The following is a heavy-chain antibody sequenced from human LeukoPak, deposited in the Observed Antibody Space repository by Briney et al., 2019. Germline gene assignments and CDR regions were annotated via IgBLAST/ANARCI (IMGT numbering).Heavy chain of an antibody. J-gene: IGHJ6*03. Sequence: ASVKVSCKASGYTFTSYYMHWVRQAPGQGLEWMGIINPSGGSTSYAQKFQGRVTITTDESTSTAYMELSSLRSEDTAVYYCARATWRRGRLVPYYYYMDVWGKGTTVTVSS. CDR1: GYTFTSYY. D-gene: IGHD3-9*01. CDR2: INPSGGST. CDR3: ARATWRRGRLVPYYYYMDV. V-gene: IGHV1-46*01.